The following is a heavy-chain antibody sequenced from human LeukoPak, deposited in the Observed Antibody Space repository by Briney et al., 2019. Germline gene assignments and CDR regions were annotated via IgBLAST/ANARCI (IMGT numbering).Heavy chain of an antibody. D-gene: IGHD5-18*01. Sequence: SETLSLTCAVYGGSFSGYYVRCICQPPGKGLEWIGEINHSGSTNYNPSLKSRVTISVDTSKNQCSLKLSSVTAADTAVYYCARGRPWMQLSAPLVYLGRAALVTVSS. CDR3: ARGRPWMQLSAPLVY. J-gene: IGHJ4*02. CDR1: GGSFSGYY. V-gene: IGHV4-34*01. CDR2: INHSGST.